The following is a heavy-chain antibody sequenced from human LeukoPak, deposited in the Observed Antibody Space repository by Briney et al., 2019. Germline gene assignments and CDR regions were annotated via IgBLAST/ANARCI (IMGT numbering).Heavy chain of an antibody. CDR1: GFTFSSYW. Sequence: GGSLRLSCAASGFTFSSYWMSWVRQAPGKGLEWAANIKQDGSEKYYVDSVKGRFTISRDNAKNSLYLQMNSLRAEDTAVYYCARAGILRYFDWLSGGYEFDYWGQGTLVTVSS. CDR2: IKQDGSEK. V-gene: IGHV3-7*01. D-gene: IGHD3-9*01. CDR3: ARAGILRYFDWLSGGYEFDY. J-gene: IGHJ4*02.